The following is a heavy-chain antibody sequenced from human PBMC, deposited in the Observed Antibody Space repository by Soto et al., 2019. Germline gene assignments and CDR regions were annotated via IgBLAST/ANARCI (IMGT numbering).Heavy chain of an antibody. Sequence: GGSLRLSCVASGFTFSNNGIHWVRQAPGKGLEWVAVISSDGSKKYYADSVKGRFTISRDNSKNTLYLQMNSLRAEDTAVYYXAMDLYGGSSRFDYWGQGTLVTVSS. CDR2: ISSDGSKK. CDR3: AMDLYGGSSRFDY. CDR1: GFTFSNNG. V-gene: IGHV3-30*03. D-gene: IGHD2-15*01. J-gene: IGHJ4*02.